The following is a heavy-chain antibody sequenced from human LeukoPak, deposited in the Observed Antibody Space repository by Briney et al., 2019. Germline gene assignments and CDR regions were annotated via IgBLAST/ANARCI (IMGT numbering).Heavy chain of an antibody. CDR2: ISYDGSNK. CDR1: GFTFSSYA. J-gene: IGHJ4*02. Sequence: GRSLRLSCAASGFTFSSYAMHWVRQAPGKGLEWVAVISYDGSNKYYADSVKGRFTISRDNSKNTLYLQMSSLRAEDTAVYYCARVGRVGYYYDSSGYLRNFDYWGQGTLVTVSS. V-gene: IGHV3-30*04. D-gene: IGHD3-22*01. CDR3: ARVGRVGYYYDSSGYLRNFDY.